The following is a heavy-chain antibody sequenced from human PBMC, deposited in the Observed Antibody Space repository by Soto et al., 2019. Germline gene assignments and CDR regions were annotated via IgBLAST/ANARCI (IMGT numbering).Heavy chain of an antibody. D-gene: IGHD5-18*01. CDR3: ARGIQNRHGMDV. J-gene: IGHJ6*02. CDR1: GFTYNNYW. CDR2: INSDGSNT. Sequence: EVQLVESGGGLVQPGGSLRLSCAAAGFTYNNYWMHWVRQAPGKGLVWVSRINSDGSNTFYADSVKGRFSISRDNAKNTVYLQMNSLRGEDTAVYYCARGIQNRHGMDVWGQGTTVTVAS. V-gene: IGHV3-74*01.